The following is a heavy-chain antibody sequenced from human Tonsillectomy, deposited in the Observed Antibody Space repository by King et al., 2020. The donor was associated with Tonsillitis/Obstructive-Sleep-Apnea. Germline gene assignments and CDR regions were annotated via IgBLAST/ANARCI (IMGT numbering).Heavy chain of an antibody. D-gene: IGHD2-2*01. Sequence: VQLPESGPGLVKPSETLSLTCSVSGGSISRYYWSWIRQPPGKGLEWIGYIYYSGSTNYNPSLKSRVTISLDTSKKQFSLRLNSVTSADTAVYFCARDAGYCSSTSCSDYFDYWGQGTLVTVSS. CDR3: ARDAGYCSSTSCSDYFDY. V-gene: IGHV4-59*01. CDR2: IYYSGST. CDR1: GGSISRYY. J-gene: IGHJ4*02.